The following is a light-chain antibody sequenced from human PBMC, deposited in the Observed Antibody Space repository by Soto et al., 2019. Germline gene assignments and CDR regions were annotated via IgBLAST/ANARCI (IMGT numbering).Light chain of an antibody. CDR1: SSNIGSSV. J-gene: IGLJ1*01. V-gene: IGLV1-44*01. CDR3: ASWDDSLTGPV. CDR2: SNS. Sequence: QSALTQPPSASGTPGQRVTVSCSGSSSNIGSSVVNWYQHIPGTAPKLLIYSNSQRPSGVPDRFSGSKSGTSASLAISGLQSDDEANYYCASWDDSLTGPVFGTGTKVTVL.